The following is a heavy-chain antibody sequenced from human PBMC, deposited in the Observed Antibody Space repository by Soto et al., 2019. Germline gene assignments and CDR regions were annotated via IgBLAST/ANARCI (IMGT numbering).Heavy chain of an antibody. D-gene: IGHD1-26*01. V-gene: IGHV4-59*01. Sequence: SETLSLTCTVSGGSISSYYWSWTRQPPGKGLEWIGYIYYSGSTNYNPSLKSRVTISVDTSKNQFSLKLSSVTAADTAVYYCARSGTTNAFDIWGQGTMVTVSS. CDR2: IYYSGST. CDR1: GGSISSYY. J-gene: IGHJ3*02. CDR3: ARSGTTNAFDI.